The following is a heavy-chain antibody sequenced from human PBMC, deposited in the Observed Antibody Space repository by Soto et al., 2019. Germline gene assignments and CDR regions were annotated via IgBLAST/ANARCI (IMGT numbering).Heavy chain of an antibody. CDR3: AKERLGCRGGSCHNHTSVDY. J-gene: IGHJ4*02. CDR2: LRGSGGNT. V-gene: IGHV3-23*01. Sequence: GGSLRLSCAASGFTFSNYAMSWVRQAPGKGLEWVATLRGSGGNTYYADSGKGRFTISRDNSKNTLYLQMNSLRAEDTAVYYCAKERLGCRGGSCHNHTSVDYWGQGTLVTVSS. CDR1: GFTFSNYA. D-gene: IGHD2-15*01.